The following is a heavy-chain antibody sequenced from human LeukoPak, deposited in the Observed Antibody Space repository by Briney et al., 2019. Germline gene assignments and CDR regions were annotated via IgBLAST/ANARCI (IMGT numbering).Heavy chain of an antibody. CDR3: ARDHGRDSSSSVDYYYYYYMDV. V-gene: IGHV4-4*02. CDR1: GGSISSSNW. D-gene: IGHD6-6*01. Sequence: SETLSLTCAVSGGSISSSNWWSWVRQPPGKGLEWIGEIYHSGSTYYNPSLKSRVTISVDRSKNQFSLKLSSVTAADTAVYYCARDHGRDSSSSVDYYYYYYMDVWGKGTTVTVSS. J-gene: IGHJ6*03. CDR2: IYHSGST.